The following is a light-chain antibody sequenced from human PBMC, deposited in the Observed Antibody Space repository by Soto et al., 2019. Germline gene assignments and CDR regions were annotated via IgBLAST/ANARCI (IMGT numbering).Light chain of an antibody. CDR2: TSS. V-gene: IGKV1-39*01. J-gene: IGKJ1*01. CDR1: QTIGRN. CDR3: QQSYSTPPT. Sequence: DIQMTQSPASLSASIGDRVTISFRASQTIGRNLNWYQQKPGKAPTLLMFTSSSLQSGVPSRFSGSGSGTDFILTISSLQPEDFATYYCQQSYSTPPTFGQGTKVDIK.